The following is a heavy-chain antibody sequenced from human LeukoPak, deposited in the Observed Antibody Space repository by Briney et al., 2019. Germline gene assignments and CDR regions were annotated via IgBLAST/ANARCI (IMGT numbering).Heavy chain of an antibody. CDR3: ATRQGTGTTLWFDP. J-gene: IGHJ5*02. Sequence: ASVKVPCKASGYTFTGYYMHWVRQAPGQGLEWMGWINPNSGGTNYAQKFQGRVTMTRDTSISAAYMELSRLRSDDTAVYYCATRQGTGTTLWFDPWGQGTLVTVSS. CDR1: GYTFTGYY. D-gene: IGHD1-1*01. CDR2: INPNSGGT. V-gene: IGHV1-2*02.